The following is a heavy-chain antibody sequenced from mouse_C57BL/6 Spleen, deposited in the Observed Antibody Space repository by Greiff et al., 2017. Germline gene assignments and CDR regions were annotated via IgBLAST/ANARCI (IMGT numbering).Heavy chain of an antibody. V-gene: IGHV1-39*01. D-gene: IGHD2-4*01. CDR2: INPNYGTT. Sequence: VQLQQSGPELVKPGASVKISCKASGYSFTDYNMNRVQQSNGKSLEWIGVINPNYGTTSYNQKFKGKATLTVDQSSSTAYMQLNSLTSEDSAVYYCARSGDYDPYYYAMDYWGQGTSVTVSS. J-gene: IGHJ4*01. CDR1: GYSFTDYN. CDR3: ARSGDYDPYYYAMDY.